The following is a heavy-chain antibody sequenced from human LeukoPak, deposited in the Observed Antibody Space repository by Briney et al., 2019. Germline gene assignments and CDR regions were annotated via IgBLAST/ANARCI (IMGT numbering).Heavy chain of an antibody. CDR2: MKKDGSET. CDR1: GFTLSSYS. Sequence: GGSLRLSRVVSGFTLSSYSMIWVRQAAGQGLQGVANMKKDGSETKYVESVKGRFTISRDNAKNSLYLQMNSLRAEDTAVYYCGRHRSGSGTYFIDYWGQGTLVSVSS. D-gene: IGHD3-10*01. J-gene: IGHJ4*02. V-gene: IGHV3-7*01. CDR3: GRHRSGSGTYFIDY.